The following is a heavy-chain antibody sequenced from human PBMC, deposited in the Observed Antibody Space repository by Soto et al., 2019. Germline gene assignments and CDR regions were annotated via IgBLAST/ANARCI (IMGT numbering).Heavy chain of an antibody. CDR3: AKGSATSRPYYFDS. Sequence: PGESLKISCKGSGYSFTSYWIAWVRQMPGKGLEWMAIINPGDSETKYSPSFQGQVTISADKSINTAFLQMNSLRAEDTALYYCAKGSATSRPYYFDSWGQGTLVTVSS. CDR2: INPGDSET. V-gene: IGHV5-51*01. CDR1: GYSFTSYW. J-gene: IGHJ4*02.